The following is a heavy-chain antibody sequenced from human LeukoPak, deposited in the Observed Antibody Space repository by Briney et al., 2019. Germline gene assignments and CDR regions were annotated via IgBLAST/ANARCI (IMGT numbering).Heavy chain of an antibody. V-gene: IGHV1-18*01. Sequence: ASVNVSCKASGFSFPNYGISWVRQAPGQGLEWIGWITAYDGDTNYAQKFQDRVTMATDTSTSTSSMELWSLRSDDTALYYCARDYQLPSGPDLFDIWGQGTVVTVSS. J-gene: IGHJ3*02. CDR1: GFSFPNYG. CDR3: ARDYQLPSGPDLFDI. D-gene: IGHD1-1*01. CDR2: ITAYDGDT.